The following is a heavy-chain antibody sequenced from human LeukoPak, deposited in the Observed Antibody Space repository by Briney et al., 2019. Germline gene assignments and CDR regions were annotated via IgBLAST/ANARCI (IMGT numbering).Heavy chain of an antibody. Sequence: ASVKVSCKASGYTFTSYYMHWVRQAPGQGLEWMGVINPSGGSTSYAQKFQGRVTMTKDTSTSTVYMELSSLTSEDTAVYYCARDRDFWSGPIDFWGQGTLVTVSS. J-gene: IGHJ4*02. CDR1: GYTFTSYY. D-gene: IGHD3-3*01. CDR2: INPSGGST. CDR3: ARDRDFWSGPIDF. V-gene: IGHV1-46*01.